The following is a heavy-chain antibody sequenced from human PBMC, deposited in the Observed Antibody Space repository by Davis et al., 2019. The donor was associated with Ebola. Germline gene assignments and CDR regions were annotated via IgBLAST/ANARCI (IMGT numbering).Heavy chain of an antibody. J-gene: IGHJ6*04. D-gene: IGHD2-2*01. CDR2: INHSGST. V-gene: IGHV4-34*01. CDR3: ARVGKYCSSTSCYLYYYYGMDV. Sequence: GSLRLSCAVYGGSFSGYYWSWIRQPPGKGLEWIGEINHSGSTNYNPSLKSRVTISVDTSKNQFSLKLSSVTAADTAVYYCARVGKYCSSTSCYLYYYYGMDVWGKGTTVTVSS. CDR1: GGSFSGYY.